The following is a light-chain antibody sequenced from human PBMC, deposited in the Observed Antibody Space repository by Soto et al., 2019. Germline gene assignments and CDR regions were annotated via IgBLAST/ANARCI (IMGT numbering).Light chain of an antibody. V-gene: IGKV3-11*01. CDR3: QQCGAWPHT. CDR2: DAS. J-gene: IGKJ2*01. Sequence: EIVLTQSPAALSLSPGERATLFCRASQNVNSFLAWYQQKPGLAPRLLIYDASNRATGIPARFSGSGSGTDFTLTISRLEPEDFAVYYCQQCGAWPHTFGQGTKLEIK. CDR1: QNVNSF.